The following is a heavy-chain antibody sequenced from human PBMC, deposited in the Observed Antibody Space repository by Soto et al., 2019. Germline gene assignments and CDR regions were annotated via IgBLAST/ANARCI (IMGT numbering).Heavy chain of an antibody. D-gene: IGHD2-21*01. V-gene: IGHV3-7*01. CDR2: ISGGASDK. CDR1: GFMFSAYW. Sequence: EVQLVESGRRLVQPGGSLRLSCAASGFMFSAYWMSWVRQDPGKGLEWVATISGGASDKFYVDSVKGRFTISRDDSKNTLYLQMNSLRDEDTAVYYCVREDWHRFDSWGQGTLVIVSS. CDR3: VREDWHRFDS. J-gene: IGHJ4*02.